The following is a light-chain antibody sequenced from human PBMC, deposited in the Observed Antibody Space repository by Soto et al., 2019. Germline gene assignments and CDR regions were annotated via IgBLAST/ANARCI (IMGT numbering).Light chain of an antibody. V-gene: IGLV1-40*01. CDR2: GNS. CDR1: SSNIGAGYD. J-gene: IGLJ1*01. CDR3: ATWDDSLNALYV. Sequence: QSVLTQPPSVSGAPGQRVTISCTGSSSNIGAGYDVHWYQQLPGTAPKLLIYGNSNRPSGVPDRFSGSKSGTSASLAINGLQSEDEADYYCATWDDSLNALYVFGTGTKVTVL.